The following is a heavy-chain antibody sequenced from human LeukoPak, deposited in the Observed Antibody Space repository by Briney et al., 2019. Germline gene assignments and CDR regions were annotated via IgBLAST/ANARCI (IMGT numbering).Heavy chain of an antibody. V-gene: IGHV4-61*08. D-gene: IGHD5-18*01. CDR3: ARVWGIQLWSGGWFDP. J-gene: IGHJ5*02. Sequence: SETLSLTCTVSGGSIGSGDYYWSWIRQPPGKGLEWIGYIYYSGSTNYNPSLKSRVTISVDTSKNQFSLKLSSVTAADTAVYYCARVWGIQLWSGGWFDPWGQGTLVTVSS. CDR2: IYYSGST. CDR1: GGSIGSGDYY.